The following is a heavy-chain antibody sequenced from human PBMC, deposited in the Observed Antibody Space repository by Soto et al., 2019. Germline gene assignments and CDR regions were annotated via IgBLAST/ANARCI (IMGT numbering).Heavy chain of an antibody. J-gene: IGHJ1*01. D-gene: IGHD2-8*02. CDR2: IRSKTDGETT. CDR1: GFTFNNAW. CDR3: MAGVSALLG. Sequence: GGSLRLSCAASGFTFNNAWMNWVRQAPGKGLEWVGRIRSKTDGETTDFAAPVNGRFTFSRDDSKNMVYLQMNSLKTEDTGVYYCMAGVSALLGGGQGTLVTVSS. V-gene: IGHV3-15*07.